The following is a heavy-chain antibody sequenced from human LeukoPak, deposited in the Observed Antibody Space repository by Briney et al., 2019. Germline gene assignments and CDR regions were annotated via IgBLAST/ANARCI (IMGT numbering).Heavy chain of an antibody. J-gene: IGHJ4*02. CDR2: ISWNSGRI. Sequence: GRSLRLSCIGSGFTLGGYAMYWVRQAPGKGLEWVSGISWNSGRIGYADSVKGRFTISRDNAKNSLYLQMNSLRAEDTALYYCVKGYGYICNWIPEGVDYWGQGTLVTVSS. CDR1: GFTLGGYA. V-gene: IGHV3-9*01. CDR3: VKGYGYICNWIPEGVDY. D-gene: IGHD1-20*01.